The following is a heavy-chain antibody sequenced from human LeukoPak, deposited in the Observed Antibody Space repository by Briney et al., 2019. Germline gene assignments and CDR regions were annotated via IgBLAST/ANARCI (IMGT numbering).Heavy chain of an antibody. D-gene: IGHD1-14*01. V-gene: IGHV2-5*01. CDR2: IYWNDVK. CDR1: GFSLSSSGVG. Sequence: SGPTLVKPTQTLTLTCTFSGFSLSSSGVGVGWIRQPPGKALEWLALIYWNDVKRYSPSLKSRLIITKATSKNQVVLTMTNMDPVDTATYYCAHRLSVATGDYMDVWGKGTTVTVSS. J-gene: IGHJ6*03. CDR3: AHRLSVATGDYMDV.